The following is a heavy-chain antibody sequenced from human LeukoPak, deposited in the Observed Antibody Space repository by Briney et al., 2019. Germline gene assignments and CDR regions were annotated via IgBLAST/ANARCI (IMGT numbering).Heavy chain of an antibody. CDR1: GFTFDDYA. V-gene: IGHV3-43D*03. J-gene: IGHJ4*02. CDR2: ITWDGGST. CDR3: AKDSGYHGSGSHNFFAK. Sequence: GGSLSLSCAASGFTFDDYAMHWVRPAPGKGLEWVSLITWDGGSTNYEASVKGRFTMSRDNSRDSLYLQMNSLRVEDTAMYYCAKDSGYHGSGSHNFFAKWGQGTLVTVSS. D-gene: IGHD3-10*01.